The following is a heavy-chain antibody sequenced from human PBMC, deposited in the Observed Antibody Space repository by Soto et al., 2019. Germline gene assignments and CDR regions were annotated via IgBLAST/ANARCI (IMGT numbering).Heavy chain of an antibody. CDR2: MSYDGSNE. J-gene: IGHJ4*02. D-gene: IGHD4-17*01. CDR1: GFTFSNYA. Sequence: PGGSLRLSCAASGFTFSNYAMHWVRQAPGKGLEWVAVMSYDGSNEYYADSVKGRFTISRDNTKNTLYLQMNSLRPEDTAVYYCARESYGDCYFDYWGQGTLVTVS. V-gene: IGHV3-30-3*01. CDR3: ARESYGDCYFDY.